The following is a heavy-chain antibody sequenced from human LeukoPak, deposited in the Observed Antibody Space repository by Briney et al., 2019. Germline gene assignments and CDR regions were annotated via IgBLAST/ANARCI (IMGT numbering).Heavy chain of an antibody. CDR3: ARGPDYGDSLAYFDY. V-gene: IGHV4-61*02. D-gene: IGHD4-17*01. Sequence: PSETLSLTCTVSGGSISSGSYYWSWIRQPAGKGLEWIGRIYTSGSTKYNPSLKSRVTISVDTSKKQFSLKLSSVTAADTAVYYCARGPDYGDSLAYFDYWGQGTLVTVSS. CDR1: GGSISSGSYY. CDR2: IYTSGST. J-gene: IGHJ4*02.